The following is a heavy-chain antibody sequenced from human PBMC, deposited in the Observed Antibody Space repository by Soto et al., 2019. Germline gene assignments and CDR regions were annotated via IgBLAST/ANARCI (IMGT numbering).Heavy chain of an antibody. Sequence: QVQLVQSGAEVKKPGASVRVSCKASGYTFTSYDINWVRQATGQGLEWMGWMNPNSGNTGYAQKCQGXXTXPXXTSISTAYMELSSLRSEDTAVYYCAREGTIRGDDYWGQGTLVTVSS. CDR2: MNPNSGNT. CDR1: GYTFTSYD. CDR3: AREGTIRGDDY. J-gene: IGHJ4*02. V-gene: IGHV1-8*01. D-gene: IGHD2-2*02.